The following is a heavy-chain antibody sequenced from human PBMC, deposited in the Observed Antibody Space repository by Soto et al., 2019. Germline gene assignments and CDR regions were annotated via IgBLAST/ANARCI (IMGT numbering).Heavy chain of an antibody. D-gene: IGHD6-19*01. CDR2: IHYSGST. J-gene: IGHJ2*01. CDR3: GRLGISVAGGFWYFDL. CDR1: GGSISSSSYY. Sequence: QLQLQESGPGLVKPSETLSLTCTVSGGSISSSSYYWGWIRQPPGKGLEWIATIHYSGSTYYNPSPKSRVTITGDTSKNQFSLKLSSVTAADTAVYYCGRLGISVAGGFWYFDLWGSGNLVTVSS. V-gene: IGHV4-39*01.